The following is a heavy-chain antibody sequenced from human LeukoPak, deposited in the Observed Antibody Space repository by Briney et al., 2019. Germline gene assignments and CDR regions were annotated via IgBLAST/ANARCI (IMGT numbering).Heavy chain of an antibody. CDR2: TYYRSKWYN. V-gene: IGHV6-1*01. D-gene: IGHD1-26*01. CDR3: ARVGRSGTDYEY. Sequence: SQALTLTCAISGDSVSSNSATWDWIRQSPSRGLEWLGRTYYRSKWYNDYAVSVKSRITINPYTSKDQFSLHLNSVTPEDTAVYYCARVGRSGTDYEYWGQGTLVTVSS. J-gene: IGHJ4*02. CDR1: GDSVSSNSAT.